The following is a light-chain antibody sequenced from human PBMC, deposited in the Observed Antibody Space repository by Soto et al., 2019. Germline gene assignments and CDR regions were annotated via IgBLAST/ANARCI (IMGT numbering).Light chain of an antibody. V-gene: IGKV3-11*01. CDR2: DAS. Sequence: EIVLTQSPATLSLSPGERATLSCRASQSVSSYLAWYQQKPGQAPRLLIYDASNRATGIPARFSGSGSGTDSTLTISSLEPEDFAVYYCQQRSHWPMVTFGGGSKVEIK. J-gene: IGKJ4*02. CDR3: QQRSHWPMVT. CDR1: QSVSSY.